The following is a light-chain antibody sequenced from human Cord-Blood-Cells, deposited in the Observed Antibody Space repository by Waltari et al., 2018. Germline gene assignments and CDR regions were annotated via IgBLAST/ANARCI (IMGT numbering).Light chain of an antibody. CDR2: EGS. J-gene: IGLJ3*02. V-gene: IGLV2-23*01. Sequence: QSALTQPASVSGSPGQSLTISSTGTSSDVGSYNLVPWYQQHPGKAPKLMIYEGSKRPSGVSKRFSGSKSGNTASLTISGLQAEDEADYYCCSYAGSSTWVFGGGTKLTVL. CDR3: CSYAGSSTWV. CDR1: SSDVGSYNL.